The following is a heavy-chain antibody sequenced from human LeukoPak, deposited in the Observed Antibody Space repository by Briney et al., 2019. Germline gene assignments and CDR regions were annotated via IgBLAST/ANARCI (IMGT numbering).Heavy chain of an antibody. V-gene: IGHV3-21*01. J-gene: IGHJ6*03. D-gene: IGHD3-3*01. CDR1: GFTFSSYS. CDR3: ARGPHYDFWNSGDYYYYYMDV. Sequence: GGSLRLSCAASGFTFSSYSMNWVRQAPGKGLEWVSSISSSSSYIYYADSVKGRFTISRDNAKNSLYLQMNSLRAEDTAVHYCARGPHYDFWNSGDYYYYYMDVWGKGTTVTVSS. CDR2: ISSSSSYI.